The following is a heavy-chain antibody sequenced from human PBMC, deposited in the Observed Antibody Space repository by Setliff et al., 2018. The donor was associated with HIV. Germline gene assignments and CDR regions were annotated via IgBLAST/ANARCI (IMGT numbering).Heavy chain of an antibody. D-gene: IGHD3-10*01. CDR2: IYNSAST. V-gene: IGHV4-4*08. J-gene: IGHJ6*03. Sequence: SETLSLTCTVSGDSISTDYWTWIRQPPGKGLEWIGYIYNSASTNYNPSLKSQVTISVDTSKNQFSLKLSSVTAADTAVYYCAGRVYYGSGSYYTHGNSYYYMDVWGKGTTVTVSS. CDR3: AGRVYYGSGSYYTHGNSYYYMDV. CDR1: GDSISTDY.